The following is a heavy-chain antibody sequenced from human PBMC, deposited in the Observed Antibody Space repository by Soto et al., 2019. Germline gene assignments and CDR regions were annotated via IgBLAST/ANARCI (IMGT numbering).Heavy chain of an antibody. V-gene: IGHV1-18*01. CDR3: AARYPYYYGMDV. CDR2: ISPYNGNT. D-gene: IGHD2-2*01. CDR1: GYIFRSYG. J-gene: IGHJ6*02. Sequence: ASVKVSCKASGYIFRSYGISWVRQAPGQGLEWMGWISPYNGNTNNAQKFQGRVTITTDTSTSTAYMELSSLRSDDTAVYYCAARYPYYYGMDVWGQGTTVTVSS.